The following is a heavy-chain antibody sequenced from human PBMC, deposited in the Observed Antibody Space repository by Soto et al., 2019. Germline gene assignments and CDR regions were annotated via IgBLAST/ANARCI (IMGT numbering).Heavy chain of an antibody. J-gene: IGHJ4*02. D-gene: IGHD6-13*01. V-gene: IGHV4-39*01. Sequence: QLQLQESGPGLVKPSETLSLTCTVSGGSISSSSYYWGWIRQPPGKGLEWIGSIYYSGSTYYNPSLKSRVTISVDTSKNQFSLKLSSVTAADTAVYYCARLGLAAASYYFDYWGQGTLVTVSS. CDR1: GGSISSSSYY. CDR3: ARLGLAAASYYFDY. CDR2: IYYSGST.